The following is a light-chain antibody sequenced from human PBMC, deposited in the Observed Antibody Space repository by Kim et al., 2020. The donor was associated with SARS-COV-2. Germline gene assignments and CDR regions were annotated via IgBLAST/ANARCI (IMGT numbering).Light chain of an antibody. Sequence: VSPGERATLSCRASQSSTRNLAWYQQKPGQAPRLLMYDASTRATGIPARFSGSGSGTEFTLTISSLQSEDFAVYYCQQYTNWPPYTFGQGTKLEI. CDR3: QQYTNWPPYT. V-gene: IGKV3-15*01. CDR1: QSSTRN. J-gene: IGKJ2*01. CDR2: DAS.